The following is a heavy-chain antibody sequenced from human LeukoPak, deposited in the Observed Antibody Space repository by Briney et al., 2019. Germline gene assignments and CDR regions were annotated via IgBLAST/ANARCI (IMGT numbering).Heavy chain of an antibody. CDR2: IYYRGST. V-gene: IGHV4-59*01. D-gene: IGHD3-22*01. CDR1: GGSISSDY. J-gene: IGHJ4*02. CDR3: ARLSGYSSGHYYSDY. Sequence: SETLSLTCTVSGGSISSDYWSWIRQPPWKGLEWIGYIYYRGSTNYNPSLKSRVTISVDTSKNQFSLKLSSVTAADTAVYYCARLSGYSSGHYYSDYWGQGTLVTVSS.